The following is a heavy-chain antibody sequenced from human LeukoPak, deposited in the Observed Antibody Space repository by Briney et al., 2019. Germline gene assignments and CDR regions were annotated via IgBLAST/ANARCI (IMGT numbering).Heavy chain of an antibody. D-gene: IGHD2-2*01. V-gene: IGHV3-23*01. CDR2: ISGSGGST. J-gene: IGHJ4*02. CDR1: GFTFSSYA. Sequence: PGASLRLSRAASGFTFSSYAMSWVRQAPGKGLEWVSAISGSGGSTYYADSVKGRFTTSRDNSKNTLYLQMNSLRAEDTAVYYCAKDQIVVVPAALDYWGQGTLVTVSS. CDR3: AKDQIVVVPAALDY.